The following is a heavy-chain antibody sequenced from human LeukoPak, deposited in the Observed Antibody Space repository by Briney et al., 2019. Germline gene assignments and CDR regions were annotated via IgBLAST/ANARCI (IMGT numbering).Heavy chain of an antibody. D-gene: IGHD3-3*01. J-gene: IGHJ4*02. CDR3: AREPGGYDFWSGYLFPGYFDY. CDR1: GGSFSGYY. Sequence: PSETLSLTCAVYGGSFSGYYWSWIRQPPGKGLEWIGEINHSGSTNYNPSLKSRVTISVDTSKNQFSLKLSSVTAADTAVYYCAREPGGYDFWSGYLFPGYFDYWGQGTLVTVSS. CDR2: INHSGST. V-gene: IGHV4-34*01.